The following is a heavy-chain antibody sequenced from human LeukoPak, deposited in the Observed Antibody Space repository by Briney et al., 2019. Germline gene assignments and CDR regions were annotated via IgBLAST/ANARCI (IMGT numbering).Heavy chain of an antibody. D-gene: IGHD4/OR15-4a*01. V-gene: IGHV3-74*01. Sequence: GGSLRLSCATSGFIFSSYGMSWVRHAPGKGLVWVSRINSDGSSTSYADSVKGRFTISRDNSKNTLYLQMNSLRAEDTAVYYCARRAGAYSHPYDYWGQGTLVTVSS. J-gene: IGHJ4*02. CDR1: GFIFSSYG. CDR3: ARRAGAYSHPYDY. CDR2: INSDGSST.